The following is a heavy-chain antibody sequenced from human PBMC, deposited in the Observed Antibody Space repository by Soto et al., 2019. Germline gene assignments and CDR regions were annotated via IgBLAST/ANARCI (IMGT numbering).Heavy chain of an antibody. J-gene: IGHJ4*02. Sequence: ASVKVSCKASGYTFTSYGISWVRQAPGQGLEWMGWISAYNGNTNYAQKHQGRVTMTTDTSTSTAYMELRSLRSDDTAVYYCAMGYDYVWGSYRFSATFDYWGQGILVTVSS. CDR1: GYTFTSYG. D-gene: IGHD3-16*02. V-gene: IGHV1-18*01. CDR2: ISAYNGNT. CDR3: AMGYDYVWGSYRFSATFDY.